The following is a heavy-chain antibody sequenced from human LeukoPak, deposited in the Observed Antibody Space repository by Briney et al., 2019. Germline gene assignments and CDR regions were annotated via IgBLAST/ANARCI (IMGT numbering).Heavy chain of an antibody. CDR1: GFTVSSNY. J-gene: IGHJ2*01. V-gene: IGHV3-23*01. CDR2: ISGSGGST. CDR3: AKRGRRDLWYFDL. Sequence: GGSLRLSCAASGFTVSSNYMSWVRQAPGKGLEWVSAISGSGGSTYYADSVKGRFTISRDNSKNTLYLQMNSLRAEDTAVYYCAKRGRRDLWYFDLWGRGTLVTVSS.